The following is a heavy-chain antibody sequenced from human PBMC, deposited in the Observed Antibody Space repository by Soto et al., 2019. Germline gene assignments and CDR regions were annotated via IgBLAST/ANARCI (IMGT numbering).Heavy chain of an antibody. CDR2: IIPILGIA. Sequence: QVQLVQSGAEVKKPGSSVKVSCKASGGTFSSYTISWVRQAPGQGLEWMGRIIPILGIANYAQKFQGRVTITADKSTSTAYMELSSLRSEDMAVYYCARDLPIKAFDIWGQGTMVTVSS. J-gene: IGHJ3*02. CDR1: GGTFSSYT. CDR3: ARDLPIKAFDI. V-gene: IGHV1-69*08.